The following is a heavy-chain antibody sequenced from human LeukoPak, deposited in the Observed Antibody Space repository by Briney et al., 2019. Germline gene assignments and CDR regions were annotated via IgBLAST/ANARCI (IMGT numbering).Heavy chain of an antibody. CDR2: IYSGGST. V-gene: IGHV3-53*01. Sequence: GGPLRLCCAASGFTVSSNYMSWVRQAPGKGLEWVSVIYSGGSTYYADSVKGRFTISRDNSKNTLYLQMNSLRAEDTAVYYCARGFLGRDWFDPWGQGTLVTVSS. CDR1: GFTVSSNY. J-gene: IGHJ5*02. CDR3: ARGFLGRDWFDP. D-gene: IGHD3-3*01.